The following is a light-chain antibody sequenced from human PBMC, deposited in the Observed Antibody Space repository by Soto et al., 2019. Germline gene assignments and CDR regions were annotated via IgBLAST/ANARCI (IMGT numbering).Light chain of an antibody. V-gene: IGLV2-14*01. CDR1: SSDVAGYNY. CDR2: EVT. CDR3: SSYTSSSTLYV. Sequence: QSALTQPGSVSGSPGQSITISCTGTSSDVAGYNYVSWYQHHPGKAPKLMIYEVTNRPSGVSNRFSGSKSGNTASLIISGLQAEDEADYYCSSYTSSSTLYVFGTGTKV. J-gene: IGLJ1*01.